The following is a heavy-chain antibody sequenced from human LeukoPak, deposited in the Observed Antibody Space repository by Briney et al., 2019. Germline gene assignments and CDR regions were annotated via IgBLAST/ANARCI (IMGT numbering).Heavy chain of an antibody. CDR2: IRYDGSNK. CDR3: AKDFSVYNYDSRVLDY. V-gene: IGHV3-30*02. Sequence: GGSLRLSCAASGFTFSSYGIHWVRQAPGKGLEWVAFIRYDGSNKYYADSVKGRFTISRDNSKNTLYLQMNRLRAEDTAVYYCAKDFSVYNYDSRVLDYWGQGSLVTVSS. J-gene: IGHJ4*02. D-gene: IGHD3-22*01. CDR1: GFTFSSYG.